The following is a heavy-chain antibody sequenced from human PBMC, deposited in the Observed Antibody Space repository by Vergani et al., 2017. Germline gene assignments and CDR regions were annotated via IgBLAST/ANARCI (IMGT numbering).Heavy chain of an antibody. CDR1: GFTFSSYA. CDR3: AKIVVGWGFDY. V-gene: IGHV3-21*01. Sequence: VQLVESGGGVVQPGRSLRLSCAASGFTFSSYAMHWVRQAPGKGLEWVSSISSSSSYIYYADSVKGRFTISRDNAKNSLYLQMNSLRAEDTAVYYCAKIVVGWGFDYWGQGTLVTVSS. CDR2: ISSSSSYI. D-gene: IGHD2-15*01. J-gene: IGHJ4*02.